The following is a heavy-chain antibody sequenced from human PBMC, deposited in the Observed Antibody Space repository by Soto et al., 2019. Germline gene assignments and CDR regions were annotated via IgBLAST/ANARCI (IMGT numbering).Heavy chain of an antibody. J-gene: IGHJ6*02. CDR2: ISYDGSNK. V-gene: IGHV3-30*18. CDR3: AKARGYSYNYGLDV. Sequence: QVQLVESGGGVVQPGRSLRLSCAASGFTFSSYGFHWVRQAPGKGLEWVALISYDGSNKYYADSVKGRFTISRDNSKKTLYLQMNSLRPEDTAVYYCAKARGYSYNYGLDVWGQGTTVAVSS. D-gene: IGHD5-18*01. CDR1: GFTFSSYG.